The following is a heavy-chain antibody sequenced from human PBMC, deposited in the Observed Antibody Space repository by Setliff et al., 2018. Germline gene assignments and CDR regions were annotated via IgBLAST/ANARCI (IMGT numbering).Heavy chain of an antibody. CDR2: INPNSGGT. V-gene: IGHV1-2*02. D-gene: IGHD5-12*01. Sequence: ASVKVSCKASGYNFTGYYMYWVRQAPGQGLEWMGWINPNSGGTNYAQKFQGRVSMTRDTSISTAFLELNGLGSDDTAVYYCTKDLKKWLQFGWYFDLWGRGTLVTVSS. J-gene: IGHJ2*01. CDR1: GYNFTGYY. CDR3: TKDLKKWLQFGWYFDL.